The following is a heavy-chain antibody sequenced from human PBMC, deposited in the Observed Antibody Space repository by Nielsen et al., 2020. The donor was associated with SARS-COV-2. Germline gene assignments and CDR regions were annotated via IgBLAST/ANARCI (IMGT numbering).Heavy chain of an antibody. D-gene: IGHD1-26*01. CDR2: IWYDGSNK. J-gene: IGHJ4*02. CDR3: AKNPRVEAGWVYFDY. CDR1: GFTFSSHG. Sequence: GESLKISCAASGFTFSSHGMHWVRQAPGKGLEWVAVIWYDGSNKYYADSVKGRFTISRDNSKNTLYLQMNSLRAEDTAVYFCAKNPRVEAGWVYFDYWGQGTLVTVSS. V-gene: IGHV3-33*06.